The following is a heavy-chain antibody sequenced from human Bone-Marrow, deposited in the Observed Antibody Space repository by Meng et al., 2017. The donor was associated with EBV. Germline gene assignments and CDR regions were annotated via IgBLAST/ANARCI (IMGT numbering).Heavy chain of an antibody. CDR2: ISGYSDNT. D-gene: IGHD6-13*01. Sequence: QVQLVQSGPEVKKPXXSVKVSCKASGYTFTNYGVSWVRQAPGQGLEWLGWISGYSDNTKYSEKLQGRVTMTIDTSTSTGYMELRNVASDDTAIYFCARLHSISRTSAFFDYWGHGTLVTVSS. J-gene: IGHJ4*01. V-gene: IGHV1-18*01. CDR1: GYTFTNYG. CDR3: ARLHSISRTSAFFDY.